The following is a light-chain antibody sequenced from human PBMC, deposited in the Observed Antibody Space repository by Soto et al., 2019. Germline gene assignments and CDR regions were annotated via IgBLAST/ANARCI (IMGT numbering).Light chain of an antibody. Sequence: QSVLTQPPSVSGAPGQRVTISCTGSSSNIGAGYDVHWYQQLPGTAPKLLIYGNNNRPSGVPDRFSGSKSGTSASLAITGLQAEDEADYYCQSYDSSRYVFGTGTKLTVL. V-gene: IGLV1-40*01. CDR3: QSYDSSRYV. CDR2: GNN. CDR1: SSNIGAGYD. J-gene: IGLJ1*01.